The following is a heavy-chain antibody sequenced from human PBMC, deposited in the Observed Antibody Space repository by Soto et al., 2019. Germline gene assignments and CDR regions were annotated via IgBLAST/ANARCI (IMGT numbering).Heavy chain of an antibody. CDR1: GFTFSSYW. CDR2: IKQDGSEK. CDR3: ARSITMVRGVIINYFDY. Sequence: GGSLRLSCAASGFTFSSYWMSWVRQAPGKGLEWVANIKQDGSEKYYVDSVKGRFTISRDNAKNSLYLQMNSLRAEDTAVYYCARSITMVRGVIINYFDYWGQGTLVTVSS. D-gene: IGHD3-10*01. J-gene: IGHJ4*02. V-gene: IGHV3-7*01.